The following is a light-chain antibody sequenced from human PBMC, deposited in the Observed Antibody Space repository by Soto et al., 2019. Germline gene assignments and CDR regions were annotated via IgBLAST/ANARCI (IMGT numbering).Light chain of an antibody. V-gene: IGLV2-14*01. CDR2: EVS. J-gene: IGLJ1*01. Sequence: QSVLTQPASVSGSPGQSITISCTGTSSDVGQYNYVSWYQQHPGKAPKLMISEVSNRPSGVSSRFSGSKSGNTASLTISGLQADDEADYYCNSYTSSSTHVFGTGTKVTVL. CDR1: SSDVGQYNY. CDR3: NSYTSSSTHV.